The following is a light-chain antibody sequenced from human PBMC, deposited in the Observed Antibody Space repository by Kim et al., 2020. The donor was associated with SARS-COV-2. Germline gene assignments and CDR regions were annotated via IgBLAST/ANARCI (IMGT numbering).Light chain of an antibody. V-gene: IGKV1-5*03. J-gene: IGKJ1*01. Sequence: DIQMYQVPSALSASVGDRITITCRASQSVGTYVAWYQHKPGRAPNLLVYRSSTSAGGVSSRFWGSGSETEFTLTIDGLQPDDFATYYCQQYKDYSRTFGQGTRVDIK. CDR2: RSS. CDR3: QQYKDYSRT. CDR1: QSVGTY.